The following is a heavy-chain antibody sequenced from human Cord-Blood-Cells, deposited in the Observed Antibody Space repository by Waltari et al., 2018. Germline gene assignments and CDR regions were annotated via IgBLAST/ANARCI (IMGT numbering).Heavy chain of an antibody. D-gene: IGHD3-10*01. CDR2: IYYCGTT. J-gene: IGHJ4*02. V-gene: IGHV4-39*01. CDR3: ARGGSGGDYFDY. CDR1: GGSISSSSYY. Sequence: QLQLQESGPGLVKPSETLSLTCTVSGGSISSSSYYWGWIRQPPGKGREWIGSIYYCGTTYNTPSHKSRVTISVDTSKTQFSLKLSSVTAADTAVYYCARGGSGGDYFDYWGQGTLVTVSS.